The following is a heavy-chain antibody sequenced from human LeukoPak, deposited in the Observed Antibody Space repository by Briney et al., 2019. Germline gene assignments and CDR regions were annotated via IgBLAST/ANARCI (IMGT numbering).Heavy chain of an antibody. D-gene: IGHD2-2*03. Sequence: SETLSLTCAVSGGSISSYYWSWIRQPPGKGLEWIGYIYKTGNTNYNPSLKSRVTISVDTSKNQFSLKLSSVTAADTAMYYCASRTYMDRPEYWGQGTLVTVSS. J-gene: IGHJ4*02. V-gene: IGHV4-59*01. CDR3: ASRTYMDRPEY. CDR2: IYKTGNT. CDR1: GGSISSYY.